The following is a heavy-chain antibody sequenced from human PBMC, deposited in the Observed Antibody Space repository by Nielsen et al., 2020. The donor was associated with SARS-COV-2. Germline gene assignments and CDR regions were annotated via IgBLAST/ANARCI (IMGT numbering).Heavy chain of an antibody. D-gene: IGHD1-26*01. CDR1: GYSFTLYS. J-gene: IGHJ6*02. CDR3: ARERSREYGIDV. Sequence: ASVKVSCKASGYSFTLYSIHWVRQAPGQRLEWMGWINAGNGNTRYSQKFQGRVTITRDTSASTAYMELSSLRFEDTAVYYCARERSREYGIDVWGQGTTVTVSS. CDR2: INAGNGNT. V-gene: IGHV1-3*01.